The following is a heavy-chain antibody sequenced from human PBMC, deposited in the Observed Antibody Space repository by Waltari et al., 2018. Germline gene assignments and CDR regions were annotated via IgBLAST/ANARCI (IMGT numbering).Heavy chain of an antibody. V-gene: IGHV4-34*01. D-gene: IGHD1-1*01. J-gene: IGHJ6*02. CDR2: INHSGST. Sequence: QVQLQQWGAGLLKPSETLSLTCAVYGGSFSGYYWSWIRQPPGKGLEWIGEINHSGSTNYNPSLKSRVTISVDTSKNQFSLKLSSVTAADTAVYYCARGTWRYGMDVWGQGTTVTVSS. CDR3: ARGTWRYGMDV. CDR1: GGSFSGYY.